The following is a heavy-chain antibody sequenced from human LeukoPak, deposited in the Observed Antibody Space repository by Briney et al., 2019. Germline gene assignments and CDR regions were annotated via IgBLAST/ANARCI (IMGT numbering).Heavy chain of an antibody. CDR1: GFTFNRYS. J-gene: IGHJ6*03. CDR2: ISGSGTTI. Sequence: GGSLRLSCAASGFTFNRYSMSWVRHPPGKGLEWVSAISGSGTTIYYADSVKGRFTISRDNSKNTLYLQINSLRAEDTAVYYCAKDSGGTYFYYYYYMDVWGKGTTVTVSS. CDR3: AKDSGGTYFYYYYYMDV. D-gene: IGHD1-26*01. V-gene: IGHV3-23*01.